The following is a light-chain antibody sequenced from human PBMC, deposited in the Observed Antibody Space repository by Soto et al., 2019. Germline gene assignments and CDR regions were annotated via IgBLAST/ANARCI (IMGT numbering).Light chain of an antibody. CDR3: QQRSNWPLT. V-gene: IGKV3-11*01. CDR2: DAY. J-gene: IGKJ4*01. CDR1: HSFRGL. Sequence: EFMLTQSPVTLSLSPGERATLSCRARHSFRGLLAWYQQKPGQAPRLLIYDAYNRATGIPARFSGSGSGTDFTLTIGSLEPEDFAVYYCQQRSNWPLTFGGGTKGDIK.